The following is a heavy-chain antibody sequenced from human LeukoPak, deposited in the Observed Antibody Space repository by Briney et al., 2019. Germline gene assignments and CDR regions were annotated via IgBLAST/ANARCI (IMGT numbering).Heavy chain of an antibody. D-gene: IGHD6-6*01. CDR1: GGSISSSSYY. V-gene: IGHV4-39*01. Sequence: PSETLSLTCTVSGGSISSSSYYWGWIRQPPGKELEWIGSIYYSGSTYYNPSLKSRVTISVDTSKNQFSLKLSSVTAADTAVYYCARREQLVGYYYMDVWGKGTTVTVSS. J-gene: IGHJ6*03. CDR2: IYYSGST. CDR3: ARREQLVGYYYMDV.